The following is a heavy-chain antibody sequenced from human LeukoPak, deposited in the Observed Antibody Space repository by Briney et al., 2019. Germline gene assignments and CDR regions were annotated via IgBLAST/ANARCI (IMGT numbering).Heavy chain of an antibody. Sequence: GGSLRLSCAASGFTFSSYAMSWVRQAPGKGLEWVSAISCSGGSTYYADSVKGRFTISRDNSKNTLYLQMDSLRAEDTAVYYCPRGAAYCGGDCYSGYFDYWGQGTLVTVSS. V-gene: IGHV3-23*01. CDR1: GFTFSSYA. CDR2: ISCSGGST. CDR3: PRGAAYCGGDCYSGYFDY. J-gene: IGHJ4*02. D-gene: IGHD2-21*01.